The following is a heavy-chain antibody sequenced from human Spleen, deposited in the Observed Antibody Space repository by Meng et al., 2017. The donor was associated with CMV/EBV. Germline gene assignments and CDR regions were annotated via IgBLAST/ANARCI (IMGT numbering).Heavy chain of an antibody. Sequence: ASVQVSCKVSGYAFNDLSMQWVRQTAANGLVWRGGYDPADGDTVYAQGSQGRDTMTGDRTTETAYMELRSLRSEDTAVYFCATPAYSPFCSGFRVWGQGTAVTVSS. CDR1: GYAFNDLS. J-gene: IGHJ4*02. CDR2: YDPADGDT. CDR3: ATPAYSPFCSGFRV. D-gene: IGHD3-3*01. V-gene: IGHV1-24*01.